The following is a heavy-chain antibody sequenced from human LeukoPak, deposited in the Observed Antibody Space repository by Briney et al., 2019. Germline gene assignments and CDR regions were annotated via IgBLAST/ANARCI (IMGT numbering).Heavy chain of an antibody. D-gene: IGHD3-16*01. CDR1: GGIFSSYA. CDR2: IIPIFGTA. Sequence: ASVTVSCKASGGIFSSYAISWVRQAPGQGLEWMGGIIPIFGTANYAQKFQGRVTITADESTSTAYMELSSLRSEDTAVYYCARAGQAGGFGYWGQGTLVTVSS. V-gene: IGHV1-69*13. J-gene: IGHJ4*02. CDR3: ARAGQAGGFGY.